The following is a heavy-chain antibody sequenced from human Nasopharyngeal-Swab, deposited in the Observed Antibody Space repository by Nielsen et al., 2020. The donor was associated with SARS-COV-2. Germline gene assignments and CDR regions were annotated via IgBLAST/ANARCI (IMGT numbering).Heavy chain of an antibody. Sequence: LSLTCTVSGGSISSGGYYWSWIRQHPGKGLEWIGYIYYSGSTYYNPSLKSRVTISVDTSKNQFSLKLSSVTAADTAVYYCAREALKELLWFGESSSYYGMDVWGQGTTVTVSS. V-gene: IGHV4-31*03. J-gene: IGHJ6*02. CDR1: GGSISSGGYY. CDR3: AREALKELLWFGESSSYYGMDV. D-gene: IGHD3-10*01. CDR2: IYYSGST.